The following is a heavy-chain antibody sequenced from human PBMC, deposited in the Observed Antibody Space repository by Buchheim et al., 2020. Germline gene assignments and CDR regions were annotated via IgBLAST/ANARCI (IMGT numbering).Heavy chain of an antibody. J-gene: IGHJ6*02. CDR3: ARANDGDYGYYYYGMDV. CDR2: ISYDGSNK. CDR1: GFTFSSYA. V-gene: IGHV3-30-3*01. Sequence: QVQLVESGGGVVQPGRSLRLSCAASGFTFSSYAMHWVRQAPGKGLEWVAVISYDGSNKYYADSVKGRFTISRDNSKNTLYLQMNSPRAEDTAVYYCARANDGDYGYYYYGMDVWGQGTT. D-gene: IGHD4-17*01.